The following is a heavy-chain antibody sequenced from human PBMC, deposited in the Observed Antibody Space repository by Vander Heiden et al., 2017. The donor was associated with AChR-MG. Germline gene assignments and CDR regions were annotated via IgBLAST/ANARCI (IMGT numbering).Heavy chain of an antibody. CDR1: GFTFSSYE. D-gene: IGHD3-16*02. Sequence: EVQLVESGGGLIQPGGSLRPSCASSGFTFSSYEMNWVRQAPGKGLEWVSYLSGSGGTIYYADSVKGRFTISRDNADNSLYLQLNSLRAEDTAVYYCARAASVNPYFDYWGQGTLVTVSS. V-gene: IGHV3-48*03. CDR2: LSGSGGTI. CDR3: ARAASVNPYFDY. J-gene: IGHJ4*02.